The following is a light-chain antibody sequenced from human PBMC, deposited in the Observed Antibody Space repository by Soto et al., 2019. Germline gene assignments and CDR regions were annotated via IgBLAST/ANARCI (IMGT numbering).Light chain of an antibody. V-gene: IGKV1-39*01. Sequence: MRQSPSTLSVSPGDRVTITCRASQDISSYLAWYQQKPGKAPKLLIYAASSLQSGVPSRFSGSGSGTDFTLTISSLQPEDFATYYCQQSYSTPQVTFGQGTRLEIK. CDR1: QDISSY. J-gene: IGKJ5*01. CDR3: QQSYSTPQVT. CDR2: AAS.